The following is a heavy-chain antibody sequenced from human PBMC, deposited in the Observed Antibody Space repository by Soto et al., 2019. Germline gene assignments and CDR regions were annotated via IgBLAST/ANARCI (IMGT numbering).Heavy chain of an antibody. Sequence: QVQLVQSGAEVKKPGSSVKVSCKASGGTFSSYAISWVRQAPGQGLEWMGGIIPIFGTANYAQKFQGRVTITADESTSTAYMERSSLRSEDTAVYYCARGYQSPVGNWFDPWGQGTLVTVSS. CDR1: GGTFSSYA. CDR3: ARGYQSPVGNWFDP. D-gene: IGHD2-2*01. V-gene: IGHV1-69*12. J-gene: IGHJ5*02. CDR2: IIPIFGTA.